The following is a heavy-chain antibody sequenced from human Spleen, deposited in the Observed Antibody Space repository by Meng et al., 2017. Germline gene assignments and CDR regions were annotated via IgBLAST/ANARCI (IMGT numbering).Heavy chain of an antibody. D-gene: IGHD6-19*01. Sequence: ASVKVSCKASGYTFTDYYIHWVRQAPGQGLEWMGWINTNSGGTKYAQRFQGRVTMTRDTYINTAYMDLSRLRSDDTTVYFCARNKCNSGWYPVDYWGPGTLVTVSS. CDR1: GYTFTDYY. J-gene: IGHJ4*02. V-gene: IGHV1-2*02. CDR3: ARNKCNSGWYPVDY. CDR2: INTNSGGT.